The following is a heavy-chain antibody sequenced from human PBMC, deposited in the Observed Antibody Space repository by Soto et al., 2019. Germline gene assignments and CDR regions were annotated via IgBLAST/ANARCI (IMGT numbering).Heavy chain of an antibody. J-gene: IGHJ4*02. D-gene: IGHD3-22*01. V-gene: IGHV3-30*18. CDR2: VSYDGSNK. Sequence: SLRLSCAASGFTFSSYGMHWVRQAPGKGLEWVAVVSYDGSNKYYADSVKGRFTISRDNSKNTLYLQMNSLRAEDTAVYYCAKDHDSSGYYYFDCWGQGTLVTVSS. CDR3: AKDHDSSGYYYFDC. CDR1: GFTFSSYG.